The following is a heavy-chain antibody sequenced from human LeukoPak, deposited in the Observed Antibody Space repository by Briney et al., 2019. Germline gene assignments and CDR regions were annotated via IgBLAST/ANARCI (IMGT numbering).Heavy chain of an antibody. CDR1: GGSISSGSYY. CDR2: IYTSGST. Sequence: ASETLSLTCTVSGGSISSGSYYWSWIRQPAGKGLEWIGRIYTSGSTNYNPSLKSRVTISVDTSKNQFSLKLSSVTAADTAVYYCARHSSSGWYPFDYWGQGTLVTVSS. D-gene: IGHD6-19*01. J-gene: IGHJ4*02. V-gene: IGHV4-61*02. CDR3: ARHSSSGWYPFDY.